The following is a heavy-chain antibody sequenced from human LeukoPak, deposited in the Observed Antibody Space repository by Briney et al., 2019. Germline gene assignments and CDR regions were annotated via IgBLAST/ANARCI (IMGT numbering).Heavy chain of an antibody. Sequence: GGSLRLSCAASGFTFSSYAMHWVRQAPGKGLEWVAVISYDGSNKYYADPVKGRFTISRDNSKNTLYLQMNSLRAEDTAVYYCARAAYDSSGYYPYYYYGRDVWGQGTAVTVSS. V-gene: IGHV3-30-3*01. CDR3: ARAAYDSSGYYPYYYYGRDV. CDR1: GFTFSSYA. CDR2: ISYDGSNK. D-gene: IGHD3-22*01. J-gene: IGHJ6*02.